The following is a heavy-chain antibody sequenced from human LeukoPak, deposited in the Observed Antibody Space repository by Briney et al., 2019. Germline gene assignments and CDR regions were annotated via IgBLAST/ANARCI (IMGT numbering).Heavy chain of an antibody. CDR1: RFPLTSNF. D-gene: IGHD3-10*01. CDR2: INSDGRTT. Sequence: SGGALRLSFAAPRFPLTSNFMHWGRPGPGEGLVWVSHINSDGRTTRYADSVKGRFTISRDNAKNTLYLQMNSLRAEDTAVYFCARDFSGAIDYWGQGTQVTVSS. J-gene: IGHJ4*02. V-gene: IGHV3-74*01. CDR3: ARDFSGAIDY.